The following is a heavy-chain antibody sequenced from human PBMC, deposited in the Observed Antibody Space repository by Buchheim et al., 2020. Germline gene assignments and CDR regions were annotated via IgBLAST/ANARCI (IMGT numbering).Heavy chain of an antibody. J-gene: IGHJ4*02. CDR2: IWYDGSNK. D-gene: IGHD5-12*01. V-gene: IGHV3-33*01. CDR3: ARGCSSIVATGLDY. Sequence: QVHLVESGGGVVQPGRSLRLSCAASGFTFSSYGMDWVRQAPGKGLEWVAAIWYDGSNKNYADSVKGRFTISRDNSKNTLYLQMNSLRADDTAVYYCARGCSSIVATGLDYWGQG. CDR1: GFTFSSYG.